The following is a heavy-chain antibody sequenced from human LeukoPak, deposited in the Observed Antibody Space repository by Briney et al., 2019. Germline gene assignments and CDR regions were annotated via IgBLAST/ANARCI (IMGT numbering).Heavy chain of an antibody. CDR1: GFTFSSYS. V-gene: IGHV3-21*01. Sequence: WESLRLSCAASGFTFSSYSMSWVRQAPGKGLEWVSSISSSSSYIYYADSVKGRFTISRDNAKNSLYLQMNSLRAEDTAVYYCARDSVVNYYDSSGYFDCWGQGTLVTVSS. CDR3: ARDSVVNYYDSSGYFDC. CDR2: ISSSSSYI. J-gene: IGHJ4*02. D-gene: IGHD3-22*01.